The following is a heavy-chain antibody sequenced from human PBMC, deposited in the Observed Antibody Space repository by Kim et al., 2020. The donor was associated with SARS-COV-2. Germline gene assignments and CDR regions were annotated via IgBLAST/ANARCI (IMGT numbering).Heavy chain of an antibody. Sequence: SETLSLTCTVSGGSISSYYWSWIRQPPGKGLEWIGYIYYSGSTNYNPSLKSRVTISVDTSKNQFSLKLSSVTAADTAVYYCARGAYCSGGSCYAEFDYWGQGTLVTVTS. CDR1: GGSISSYY. CDR2: IYYSGST. D-gene: IGHD2-15*01. CDR3: ARGAYCSGGSCYAEFDY. J-gene: IGHJ4*02. V-gene: IGHV4-59*13.